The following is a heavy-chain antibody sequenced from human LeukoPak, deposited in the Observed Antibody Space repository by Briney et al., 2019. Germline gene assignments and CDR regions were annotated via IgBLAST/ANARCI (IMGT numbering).Heavy chain of an antibody. CDR1: GYTFSSYY. D-gene: IGHD6-13*01. CDR3: ATDGARDSSSWYI. V-gene: IGHV1-46*01. Sequence: WASVKVSCKASGYTFSSYYFHWVRQAPGQGLEWMGIIKASSGSTTYAQKFQGRVTMTRDMSTSTVYMELSSLRSEDTAVYYCATDGARDSSSWYIWGQGTLVTVSS. J-gene: IGHJ4*02. CDR2: IKASSGST.